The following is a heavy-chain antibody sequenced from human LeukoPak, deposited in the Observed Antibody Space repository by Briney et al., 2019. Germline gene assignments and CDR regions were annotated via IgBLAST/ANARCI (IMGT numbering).Heavy chain of an antibody. D-gene: IGHD3-10*01. J-gene: IGHJ5*02. CDR2: INTNTGNP. V-gene: IGHV7-4-1*02. Sequence: ASVKVSCKASGYTFTAYAMNWVRQAPGQGLEWMGWINTNTGNPTYAQGFTGRFVFSLDTSVSTAYLQISSLKAEDTAVYYCARGRNYYDSGSYYPDWFDPWGQGTLVTVSS. CDR1: GYTFTAYA. CDR3: ARGRNYYDSGSYYPDWFDP.